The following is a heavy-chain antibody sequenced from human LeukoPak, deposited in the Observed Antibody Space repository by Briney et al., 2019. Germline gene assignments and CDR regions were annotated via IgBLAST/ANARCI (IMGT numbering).Heavy chain of an antibody. D-gene: IGHD1-26*01. CDR3: ASHGGIVGAGAFDI. V-gene: IGHV4-61*01. J-gene: IGHJ3*02. CDR1: GGSISSSSYY. CDR2: IYYSGST. Sequence: SETLSLTCTVSGGSISSSSYYWSWIRQPPGKGLEWIGYIYYSGSTNYNPSHKSRVTISVDTSKNQFSLKLSSVTAADTAVYYCASHGGIVGAGAFDIWGQGTMVTVSS.